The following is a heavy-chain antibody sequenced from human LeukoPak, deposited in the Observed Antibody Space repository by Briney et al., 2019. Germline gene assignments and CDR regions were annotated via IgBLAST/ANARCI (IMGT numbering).Heavy chain of an antibody. D-gene: IGHD1-26*01. J-gene: IGHJ5*02. CDR2: IYATGST. CDR3: ARGGLLNWFDP. V-gene: IGHV4-61*02. CDR1: GDSFSSVSYY. Sequence: PSETLSLTCTVSGDSFSSVSYYWSWIRQPAGKGLEWIGRIYATGSTNYNPSLKSRVTISVDTSKNQFSRKLRSVTAADTAVYYCARGGLLNWFDPWGQGTLVTVSS.